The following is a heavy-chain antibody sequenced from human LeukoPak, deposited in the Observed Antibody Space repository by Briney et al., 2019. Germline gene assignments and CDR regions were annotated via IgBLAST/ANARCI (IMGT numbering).Heavy chain of an antibody. D-gene: IGHD5-12*01. J-gene: IGHJ6*02. V-gene: IGHV1-18*01. Sequence: ASVKVSCTASGYTFTSYGISWVRQAPGQGLEWMGWISAYNGNTNYAQKLQGRVTMTTDTSTSTAYMELRSLRSDDTAVYYCARTPEWLRLRYYYYGMDVWGQGTTVTVSS. CDR2: ISAYNGNT. CDR1: GYTFTSYG. CDR3: ARTPEWLRLRYYYYGMDV.